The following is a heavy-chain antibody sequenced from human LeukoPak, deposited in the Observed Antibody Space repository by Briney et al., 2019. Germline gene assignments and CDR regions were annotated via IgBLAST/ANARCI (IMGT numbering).Heavy chain of an antibody. CDR3: ASCDSSGYYYLDY. CDR1: GGSFSGYY. Sequence: SETLSLTCAVYGGSFSGYYWRWIRQPPGKGLEWIGEINHSGSTNYNPSLKSRVTISVDTSKDQFSLKLSSVTAADTAVYYCASCDSSGYYYLDYWGQGTLVTVSS. J-gene: IGHJ4*02. D-gene: IGHD3-22*01. CDR2: INHSGST. V-gene: IGHV4-34*01.